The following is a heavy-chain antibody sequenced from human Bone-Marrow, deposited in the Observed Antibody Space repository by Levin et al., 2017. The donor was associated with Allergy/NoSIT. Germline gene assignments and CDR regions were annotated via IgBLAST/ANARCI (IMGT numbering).Heavy chain of an antibody. Sequence: GGSLRLSCAASGFTFSSSALHWVRQRPGKGLESVAVIWNDGSITDYADSVRGRFIISRDNSKNTLFLQMNSLRADDTAVYYCARDRNYYFDYWGQGTVVTVSS. CDR3: ARDRNYYFDY. J-gene: IGHJ4*02. V-gene: IGHV3-33*01. CDR2: IWNDGSIT. D-gene: IGHD1-7*01. CDR1: GFTFSSSA.